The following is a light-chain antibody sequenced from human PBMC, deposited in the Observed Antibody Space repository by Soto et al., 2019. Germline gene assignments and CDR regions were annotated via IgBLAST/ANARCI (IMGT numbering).Light chain of an antibody. CDR3: EQYGSSPT. CDR1: QSVSSSY. V-gene: IGKV3-20*01. J-gene: IGKJ1*01. Sequence: EIVLTQSPGTLSLSPGERATLSCRASQSVSSSYLAWYQQKPGQAPSLLIYGASSRATVIPDRFSGSGSGTDFTLTISRLEPEDFAVYYCEQYGSSPTFGQGTKVEIK. CDR2: GAS.